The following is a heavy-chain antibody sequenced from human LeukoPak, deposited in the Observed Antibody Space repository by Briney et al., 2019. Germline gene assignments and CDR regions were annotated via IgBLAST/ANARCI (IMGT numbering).Heavy chain of an antibody. Sequence: ETLSLTCTVSGGSIRSYYWSWIRQPPGKGLEWIGYIYYSGSTNYNPSLKSRVTISVDTSKNQFSLKLSSVTAADTAVYYCARARYDSSGYYDYWGQGTLVTVSS. CDR1: GGSIRSYY. D-gene: IGHD3-22*01. V-gene: IGHV4-59*01. J-gene: IGHJ4*02. CDR2: IYYSGST. CDR3: ARARYDSSGYYDY.